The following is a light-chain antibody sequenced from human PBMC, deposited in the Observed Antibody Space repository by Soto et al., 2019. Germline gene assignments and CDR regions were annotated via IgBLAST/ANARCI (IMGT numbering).Light chain of an antibody. CDR2: GAS. CDR1: QSVSSSY. CDR3: QHFGGTTYT. J-gene: IGKJ5*01. V-gene: IGKV3-20*01. Sequence: PGEGATLSCRASQSVSSSYIAWYQQRPGQTPSLLIYGASTRATGIPDRFSGSGSGTHFTLTISRLEPGDFAVYYCQHFGGTTYTFGQGTRLEIK.